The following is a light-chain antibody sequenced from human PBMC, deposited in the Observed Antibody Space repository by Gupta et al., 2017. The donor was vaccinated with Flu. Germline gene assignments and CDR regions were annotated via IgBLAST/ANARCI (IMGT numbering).Light chain of an antibody. CDR1: SSNIGAGYE. J-gene: IGLJ1*01. CDR2: ANF. V-gene: IGLV1-40*01. Sequence: QSVLSQPPSVSGAPGQRVTISCPGRSSNIGAGYEVHWYQQLPGTAPKLLIYANFDRPSGVPDRFSGSKSGISASLAITGLQAEDEADYYCQSFDSSLNIYVFGTGTNVTVL. CDR3: QSFDSSLNIYV.